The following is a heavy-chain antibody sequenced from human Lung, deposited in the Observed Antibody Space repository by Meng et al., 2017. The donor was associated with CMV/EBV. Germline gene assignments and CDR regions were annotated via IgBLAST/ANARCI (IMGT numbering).Heavy chain of an antibody. CDR1: GYTFTGYY. Sequence: QVQVLQSGAEVKKPGASVKVSCKASGYTFTGYYMHWLRQAPGQGLEWVGRITPSRGGTTYAQTFQGRVTMTRDTSISTAYMELSSLRSDDAAIYYCVRANLGSADYWGQGTLVTVSS. CDR3: VRANLGSADY. J-gene: IGHJ4*02. CDR2: ITPSRGGT. D-gene: IGHD7-27*01. V-gene: IGHV1-2*06.